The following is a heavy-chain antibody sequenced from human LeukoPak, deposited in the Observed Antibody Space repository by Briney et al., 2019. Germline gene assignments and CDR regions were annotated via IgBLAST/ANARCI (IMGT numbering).Heavy chain of an antibody. CDR2: ISYDGSNK. Sequence: GGSLRLSCAASGFTFSSYAMSWVRQAPGKGLEWVAVISYDGSNKYYADSVKGRFTISRDNSKNTLYLQMNSLRAEDTAVYYCARGSDEGTPLSPYYYDSSGYYPLDYWGQGTLVTVSS. D-gene: IGHD3-22*01. J-gene: IGHJ4*02. CDR1: GFTFSSYA. CDR3: ARGSDEGTPLSPYYYDSSGYYPLDY. V-gene: IGHV3-30-3*01.